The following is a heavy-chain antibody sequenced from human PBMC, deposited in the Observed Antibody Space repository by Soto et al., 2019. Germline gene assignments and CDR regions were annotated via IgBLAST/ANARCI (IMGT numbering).Heavy chain of an antibody. D-gene: IGHD3-3*02. CDR3: ARGIGISVNAMDV. J-gene: IGHJ6*02. Sequence: QVQLVQSGAEVKKPGSSVKVSCKASGGTSSSYAINWVRQAPGQGLEWMGGIIPIFGTANYAQKLQGRVTIIADESTSTSYIALGTLRSEDTAVYYCARGIGISVNAMDVWCQGTTVTVSS. V-gene: IGHV1-69*01. CDR1: GGTSSSYA. CDR2: IIPIFGTA.